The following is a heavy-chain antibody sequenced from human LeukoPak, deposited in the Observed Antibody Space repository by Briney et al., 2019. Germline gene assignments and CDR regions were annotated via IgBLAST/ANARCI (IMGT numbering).Heavy chain of an antibody. CDR2: ISSSSYI. CDR3: ARGLGISGFY. CDR1: GFTFSSYS. J-gene: IGHJ4*02. V-gene: IGHV3-21*01. Sequence: GGSLRLTCAASGFTFSSYSMNWVRQAPGKGLEWVSSISSSSYIYYADSVKGRFTISRDNAKNSLYLQMNSLRAEDTAVYYCARGLGISGFYWGQGTLVTVSS. D-gene: IGHD3-22*01.